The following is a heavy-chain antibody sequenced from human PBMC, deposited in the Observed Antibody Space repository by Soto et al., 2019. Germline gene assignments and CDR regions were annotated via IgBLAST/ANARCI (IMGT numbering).Heavy chain of an antibody. V-gene: IGHV1-69*08. CDR1: GGTFSSYT. Sequence: QVQLVQSGAEVKKPGSSVKVSCKASGGTFSSYTISWVRQAPGQGLEWMGRIIPILGIANYAQKFQGRVTITADNTTSTADMELSSLRSEDTAVYYCARDRAGYCSGGSCYSSFYYFDYWGQGTLVTVSS. J-gene: IGHJ4*02. D-gene: IGHD2-15*01. CDR3: ARDRAGYCSGGSCYSSFYYFDY. CDR2: IIPILGIA.